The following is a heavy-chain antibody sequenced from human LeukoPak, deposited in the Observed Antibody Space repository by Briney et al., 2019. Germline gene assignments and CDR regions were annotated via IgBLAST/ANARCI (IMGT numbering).Heavy chain of an antibody. D-gene: IGHD4-23*01. CDR2: ISANNGNT. J-gene: IGHJ4*02. V-gene: IGHV1-18*01. CDR1: GYTFTTYG. Sequence: ASVKVSCKASGYTFTTYGISWVRQAPGQGLEWMGWISANNGNTNYAQKLQGRVTMTTDTSTSTAYMELRSLRSDDTAVYYCARNRVAYGGPTYFDYWGQGTLVTVSS. CDR3: ARNRVAYGGPTYFDY.